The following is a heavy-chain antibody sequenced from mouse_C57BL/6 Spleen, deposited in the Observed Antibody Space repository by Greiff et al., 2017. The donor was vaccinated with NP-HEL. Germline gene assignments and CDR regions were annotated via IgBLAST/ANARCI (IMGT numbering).Heavy chain of an antibody. CDR1: GFTFSDYY. D-gene: IGHD2-3*01. J-gene: IGHJ1*03. CDR3: ARDGYYGDWYFDV. Sequence: EVKLMESEGGLVQPGSSMKLSCTASGFTFSDYYMAWVRQVPEKGLEWVANINYDGSSTYYLDSLKSRFIISRDNAKNILYLQMSSLKSEYTATYYCARDGYYGDWYFDVWGTGTTVTVSS. CDR2: INYDGSST. V-gene: IGHV5-16*01.